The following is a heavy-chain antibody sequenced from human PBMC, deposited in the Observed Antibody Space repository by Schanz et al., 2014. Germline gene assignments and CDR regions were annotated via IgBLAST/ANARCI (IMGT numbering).Heavy chain of an antibody. CDR1: GYTFSDYY. V-gene: IGHV1-2*04. CDR3: ARDDRDYYYGMDV. Sequence: QVQLVQSGAEVKKPGASVKVSCKASGYTFSDYYIHWVRQAPGQGLEWMGWIKPNTGGTNFAQKFQGCVTVTRDTAIITVYRELSRVTYEDKSVYSYARDDRDYYYGMDVWGQGTTVTVSS. J-gene: IGHJ6*02. CDR2: IKPNTGGT. D-gene: IGHD3-22*01.